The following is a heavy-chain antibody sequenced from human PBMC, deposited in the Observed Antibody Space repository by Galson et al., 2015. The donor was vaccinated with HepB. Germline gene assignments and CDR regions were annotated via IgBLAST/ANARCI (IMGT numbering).Heavy chain of an antibody. CDR3: ARDRDYRFDY. CDR1: GGTLRSNA. V-gene: IGHV1-18*01. CDR2: ISANSGNT. Sequence: SVKVSCKASGGTLRSNAVSWVRQAPGQGLEWMGWISANSGNTKYAQNLQGRVTLTRDTSTSTAYLELRSLRSDDTAAYYCARDRDYRFDYWGQGTLVTVSS. J-gene: IGHJ4*02. D-gene: IGHD4/OR15-4a*01.